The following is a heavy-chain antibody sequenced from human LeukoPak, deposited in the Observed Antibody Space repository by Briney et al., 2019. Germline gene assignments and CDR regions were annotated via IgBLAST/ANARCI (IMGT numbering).Heavy chain of an antibody. V-gene: IGHV3-23*01. CDR3: AKGDSSGWSDPIDQ. CDR2: ITGSGDAT. D-gene: IGHD6-13*01. J-gene: IGHJ4*02. Sequence: PGGSLRLSCAASGFTFSSYTMSWVRQAPGKGLEWVSSITGSGDATYYADSVKGRFTISRDNSKDTLYLQMNSLRAEDTALYFCAKGDSSGWSDPIDQWGQGTLVTVSS. CDR1: GFTFSSYT.